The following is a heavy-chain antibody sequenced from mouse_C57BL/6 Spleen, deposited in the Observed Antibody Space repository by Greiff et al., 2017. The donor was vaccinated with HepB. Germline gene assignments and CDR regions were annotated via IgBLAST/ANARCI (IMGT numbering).Heavy chain of an antibody. Sequence: VQLQQSGAELVRPGSSVKLSCKASGYTFTSYWMHWVKQRPIQGLEWIGNIDPSDSETHYNQKFKDKATLTVDKSSSTAYMQRGSLTSEVSAVYYCARGGGCSGYWFAYWGQRTLVTVSA. CDR1: GYTFTSYW. CDR3: ARGGGCSGYWFAY. V-gene: IGHV1-52*01. J-gene: IGHJ3*01. CDR2: IDPSDSET. D-gene: IGHD3-1*01.